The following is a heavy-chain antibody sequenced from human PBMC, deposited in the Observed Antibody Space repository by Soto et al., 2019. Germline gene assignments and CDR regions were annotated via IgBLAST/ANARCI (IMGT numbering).Heavy chain of an antibody. V-gene: IGHV1-69*13. J-gene: IGHJ6*02. CDR2: IIPIFGTA. Sequence: GASVKVSCKASGGTFSSYAISWVRQAPGQGLEWMGGIIPIFGTANYAQKFQGRVTITADESTSTAYMELSSLRSEDTAVYYCARGKSPMGHIAAALNYYYYYGMDVWGQGTTVTVSS. CDR1: GGTFSSYA. CDR3: ARGKSPMGHIAAALNYYYYYGMDV. D-gene: IGHD6-13*01.